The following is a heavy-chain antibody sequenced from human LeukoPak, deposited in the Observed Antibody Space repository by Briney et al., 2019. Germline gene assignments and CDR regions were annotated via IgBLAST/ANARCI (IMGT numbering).Heavy chain of an antibody. J-gene: IGHJ6*02. V-gene: IGHV3-33*01. CDR1: GFIFSSYG. D-gene: IGHD2-15*01. CDR2: IWYDGSKR. CDR3: AREDCSGGSCYGLAWPYGMDV. Sequence: GRSLRLSCAASGFIFSSYGMHWARQAPGKGLEWVAVIWYDGSKRNYADSVKGRFTISRDNSKNTLYLQMNSLRVEDTAVYYCAREDCSGGSCYGLAWPYGMDVWGQGTTVTVSS.